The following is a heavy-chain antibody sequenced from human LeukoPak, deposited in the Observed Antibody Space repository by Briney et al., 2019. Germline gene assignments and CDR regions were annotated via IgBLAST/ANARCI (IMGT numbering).Heavy chain of an antibody. D-gene: IGHD3-22*01. CDR3: AKTLGYSGYFSP. J-gene: IGHJ5*02. V-gene: IGHV3-23*01. CDR2: ISGGGVNT. CDR1: GSTFSSYA. Sequence: AGGSLRLSCAASGSTFSSYAMTWVRQAPGKGLEWVSAISGGGVNTYYADSVKGRFTISRDNSKNMLYLQMNSLRAEDTAVYYCAKTLGYSGYFSPWGQGTLVTVSS.